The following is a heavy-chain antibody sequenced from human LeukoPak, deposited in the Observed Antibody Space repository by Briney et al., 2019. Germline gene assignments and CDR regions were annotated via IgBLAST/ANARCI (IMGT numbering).Heavy chain of an antibody. CDR1: GGSISNSNYY. D-gene: IGHD3-9*01. V-gene: IGHV4-39*07. J-gene: IGHJ5*02. CDR2: INHSGST. Sequence: SETLSLTCIVSGGSISNSNYYWGWIRQPPGKGLEWIGEINHSGSTNYNPSLKSRVTISVDTSKNQFSLKLSSVTAADTAVYYCARGSKLRYFDWLPQKGWFDPWGQGTLVTVSS. CDR3: ARGSKLRYFDWLPQKGWFDP.